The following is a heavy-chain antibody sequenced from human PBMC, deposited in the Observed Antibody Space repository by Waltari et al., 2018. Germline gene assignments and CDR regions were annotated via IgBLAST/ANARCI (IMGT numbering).Heavy chain of an antibody. V-gene: IGHV4-59*11. CDR1: GVSMDGHY. CDR3: AREGDGDKGSAFDI. D-gene: IGHD3-10*01. J-gene: IGHJ3*02. CDR2: VHHSGNT. Sequence: QVQLQESGPGLVKPSEPLSLTCPFSGVSMDGHYWVWIRQPPGKGLEWVGYVHHSGNTNYNPSLKSRVSMSIDTSNNQFSLSLTSLTTADTAVYYCAREGDGDKGSAFDIWGHGTMVTVSS.